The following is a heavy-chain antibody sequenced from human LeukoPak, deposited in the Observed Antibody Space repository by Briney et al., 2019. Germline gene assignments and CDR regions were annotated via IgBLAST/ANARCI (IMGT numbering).Heavy chain of an antibody. CDR1: GGSFSGYY. D-gene: IGHD2-2*01. CDR2: INHSGST. J-gene: IGHJ3*02. V-gene: IGHV4-34*01. Sequence: KPSETLSLTCAVYGGSFSGYYWSWIRQPPGKGLEWIGEINHSGSTNYNPSLKSRVTISVDTSNNQLSLKVNSVTAADTAMYYCVKSNSRYQPWTLDIWGRGTMVTVSS. CDR3: VKSNSRYQPWTLDI.